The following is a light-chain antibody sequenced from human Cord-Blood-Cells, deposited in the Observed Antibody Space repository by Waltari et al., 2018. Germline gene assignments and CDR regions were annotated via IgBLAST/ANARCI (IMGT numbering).Light chain of an antibody. CDR3: QQYNNWPPYT. Sequence: EIVMTQSPATLSVSPGERATLSCRARQSVSSNLAWYQQKPGQAPRLLIYGASTRATGIPARFSGSGSGTEFTLTISNLQSEDFAVYYCQQYNNWPPYTFGQGTKLEIK. V-gene: IGKV3-15*01. CDR2: GAS. CDR1: QSVSSN. J-gene: IGKJ2*01.